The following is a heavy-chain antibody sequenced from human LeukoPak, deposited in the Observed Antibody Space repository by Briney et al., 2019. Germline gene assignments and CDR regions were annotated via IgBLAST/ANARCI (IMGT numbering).Heavy chain of an antibody. V-gene: IGHV3-23*01. CDR1: GFTFSSYA. CDR3: AKAQHTAMVRHGDY. J-gene: IGHJ4*02. Sequence: GGSLRLSCAASGFTFSSYAMSCVRQAPGKGLEWVSSISGSGGNTYYADSVKGRFTISRDNSKNTLYLQMNSLRAEDTAVYYCAKAQHTAMVRHGDYWGRGTLVTVSS. CDR2: ISGSGGNT. D-gene: IGHD5-18*01.